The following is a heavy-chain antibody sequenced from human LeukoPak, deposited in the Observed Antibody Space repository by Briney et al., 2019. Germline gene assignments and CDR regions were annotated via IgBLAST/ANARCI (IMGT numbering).Heavy chain of an antibody. CDR1: GFTVSSNY. CDR3: ARDRMRGSFDY. CDR2: IYSGGST. V-gene: IGHV3-53*01. J-gene: IGHJ4*02. D-gene: IGHD3-10*01. Sequence: SGGSLRLSCAASGFTVSSNYMSWVRQAPGKGLEWVSVIYSGGSTYYADSVKGRFTISRDNAKNSLYLQMNSLRAEDTAVYYCARDRMRGSFDYWGQGTLVTVSS.